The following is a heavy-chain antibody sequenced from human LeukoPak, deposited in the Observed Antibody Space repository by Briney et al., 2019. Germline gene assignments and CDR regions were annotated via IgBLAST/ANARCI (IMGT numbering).Heavy chain of an antibody. CDR1: GGSLSGYY. D-gene: IGHD3-10*01. CDR2: INHSGST. Sequence: SETLSLTCAVYGGSLSGYYWSWIRQPPGKGLEWIGEINHSGSTNYNPSLKSRVTISVDTPKNQFSLKLSSVTAADTAVYYCASSSGYWGQGTLVTVSS. J-gene: IGHJ4*02. CDR3: ASSSGY. V-gene: IGHV4-34*01.